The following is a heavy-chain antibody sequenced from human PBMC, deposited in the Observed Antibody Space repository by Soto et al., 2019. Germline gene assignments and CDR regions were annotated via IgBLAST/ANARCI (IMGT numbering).Heavy chain of an antibody. Sequence: QVQLQQWGAGLLKPSETLSLTCAVYGGFVTSGSYYWSWIRQPPGKGLEWIGEMSHRGGTHFNPSLKSRVTISVDTSKNQFTLKMSSVTAADTALYYCARVERGTATTVVDAFDIWGPGTMGTVSS. CDR1: GGFVTSGSYY. CDR2: MSHRGGT. J-gene: IGHJ3*02. CDR3: ARVERGTATTVVDAFDI. V-gene: IGHV4-34*01. D-gene: IGHD2-21*02.